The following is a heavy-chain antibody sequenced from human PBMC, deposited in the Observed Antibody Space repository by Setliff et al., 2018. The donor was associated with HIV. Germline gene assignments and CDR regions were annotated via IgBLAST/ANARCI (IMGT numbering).Heavy chain of an antibody. CDR1: GYTFTSYD. Sequence: ASVKVSCKASGYTFTSYDINWVRQATGQGLEWMGWMNPNSGNTGYAQKFQGRVTITRNTPISTAYMELSILRSEYTAVYYCTTPLDSSRYFGSDYFDYLGQGALVTVSS. CDR2: MNPNSGNT. CDR3: TTPLDSSRYFGSDYFDY. J-gene: IGHJ4*02. V-gene: IGHV1-8*03. D-gene: IGHD3-22*01.